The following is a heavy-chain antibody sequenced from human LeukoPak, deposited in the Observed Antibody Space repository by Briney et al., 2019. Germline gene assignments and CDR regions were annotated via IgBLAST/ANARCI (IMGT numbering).Heavy chain of an antibody. J-gene: IGHJ3*02. CDR3: ARDHCSSTSCYLAAFDI. CDR1: GGSISSGGYY. D-gene: IGHD2-2*01. CDR2: IYHSGST. Sequence: PSETLSLTCTVSGGSISSGGYYWSWIRQPPGKGLEWIGYIYHSGSTYYNPSLKSRVTISVDRSKNQFSLKLSSVTAADTAVYYCARDHCSSTSCYLAAFDIRGQGTMVTVS. V-gene: IGHV4-30-2*01.